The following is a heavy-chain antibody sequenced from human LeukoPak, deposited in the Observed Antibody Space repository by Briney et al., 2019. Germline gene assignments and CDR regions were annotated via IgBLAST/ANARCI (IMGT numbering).Heavy chain of an antibody. J-gene: IGHJ5*02. CDR1: GFTFSSYS. CDR2: ISSSSSYI. Sequence: PGGSLRLSCAASGFTFSSYSMNWVRQAPGKGLEWVSSISSSSSYIYYADSVKGRFTISRDNAKNSLYLQMNSLRAEDTAVYYCARANYGSGSHHHGNWFDPWGQGTLVTVSS. CDR3: ARANYGSGSHHHGNWFDP. D-gene: IGHD3-10*01. V-gene: IGHV3-21*01.